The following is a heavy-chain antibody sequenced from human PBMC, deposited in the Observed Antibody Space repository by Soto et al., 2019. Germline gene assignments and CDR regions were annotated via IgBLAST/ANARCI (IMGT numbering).Heavy chain of an antibody. Sequence: SETLSLTCTVSGGSISSYYWSWIRQPPGKGLEWIGYIYYSGSTNYNPSLKSRVTISVDTSKNQFSLKLSSVTAADTAVYYCARVASYDILTGYYLDYWGQGTRVTVSS. V-gene: IGHV4-59*01. CDR2: IYYSGST. CDR3: ARVASYDILTGYYLDY. J-gene: IGHJ4*02. CDR1: GGSISSYY. D-gene: IGHD3-9*01.